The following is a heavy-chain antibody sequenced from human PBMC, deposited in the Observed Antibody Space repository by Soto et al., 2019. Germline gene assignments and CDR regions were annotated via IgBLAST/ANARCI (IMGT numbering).Heavy chain of an antibody. Sequence: EALSLTCTVSGDSIISSDFYWGWVRQPPGKGLEWIGSIFYLGSSYYNPSLKSRVTMSVDTSKNQFSLRLRSVTAADTALYFCARHSLALRKNNWFDPWGQGIMVTVS. J-gene: IGHJ5*02. CDR2: IFYLGSS. D-gene: IGHD3-3*02. CDR1: GDSIISSDFY. V-gene: IGHV4-39*01. CDR3: ARHSLALRKNNWFDP.